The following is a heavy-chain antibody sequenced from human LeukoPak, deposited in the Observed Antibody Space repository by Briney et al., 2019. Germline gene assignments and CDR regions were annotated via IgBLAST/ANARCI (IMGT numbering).Heavy chain of an antibody. CDR2: INPSGGSG. CDR3: ARALAAAAGRRAAMMGD. J-gene: IGHJ4*02. D-gene: IGHD6-13*01. V-gene: IGHV1-46*01. CDR1: GYTFSDYG. Sequence: ASVKVSCKASGYTFSDYGITWVRQAPGQGLEWMGIINPSGGSGNNAQKFQGRVTMTRDMSTSTVYMELSSLRSEDTAVYYCARALAAAAGRRAAMMGDWGQGTLVTVSS.